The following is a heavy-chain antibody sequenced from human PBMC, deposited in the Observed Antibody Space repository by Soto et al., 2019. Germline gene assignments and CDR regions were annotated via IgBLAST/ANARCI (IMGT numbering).Heavy chain of an antibody. CDR3: ARVLRDFWSGYNWFDP. J-gene: IGHJ5*02. D-gene: IGHD3-3*01. CDR1: GGSISSGGHY. CDR2: IYYSGST. Sequence: SETLSLTCTVSGGSISSGGHYRSWIRQHPGKGLEWIGYIYYSGSTYYNPSLKSRVTISVDTSKNQFSLKLSSVTAADTAVYYCARVLRDFWSGYNWFDPWGQGTLVTSP. V-gene: IGHV4-31*03.